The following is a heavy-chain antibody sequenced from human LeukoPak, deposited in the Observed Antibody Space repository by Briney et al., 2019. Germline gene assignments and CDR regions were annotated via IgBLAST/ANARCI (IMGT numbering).Heavy chain of an antibody. CDR1: GFTFSSYG. CDR2: IRYDGSNK. CDR3: AKDGRHCSSTSCLSFDY. D-gene: IGHD2-2*01. Sequence: AGGSLRLSCAASGFTFSSYGMHWVRQAPGKGLEWVAFIRYDGSNKYYADSVKGRFTISRDNSKNTLYLQMNSLRAEDTAVYYCAKDGRHCSSTSCLSFDYWGQGTLVTVPS. V-gene: IGHV3-30*02. J-gene: IGHJ4*02.